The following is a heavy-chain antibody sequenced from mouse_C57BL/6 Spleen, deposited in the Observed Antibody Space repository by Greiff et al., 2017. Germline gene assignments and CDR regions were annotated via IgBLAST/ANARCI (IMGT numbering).Heavy chain of an antibody. CDR1: GYTFTSYW. D-gene: IGHD1-1*01. Sequence: QVQLQQPGAELVKPGASVKVSCQASGYTFTSYWMPWVKQRPGQGLEWIGRLHPSDSDTNYNQKFKGKATLTVDKSSSTAYMQLSSLPSEDSAVYDCASPGLLRAMDDWGQGTSVTVAS. CDR3: ASPGLLRAMDD. V-gene: IGHV1-74*01. J-gene: IGHJ4*01. CDR2: LHPSDSDT.